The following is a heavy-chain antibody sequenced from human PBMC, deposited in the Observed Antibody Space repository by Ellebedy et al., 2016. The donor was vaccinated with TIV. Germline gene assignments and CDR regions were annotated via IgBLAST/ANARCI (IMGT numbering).Heavy chain of an antibody. CDR2: MNPNSGYT. CDR1: GDTFTSYD. D-gene: IGHD1-26*01. Sequence: AASVKVSCKASGDTFTSYDINWVRQAAGLGLEWMGWMNPNSGYTGSAQEFQGKLTMTRDTSMSTAYMELSSLRSEDTAVYYCVRVIGAIDFWGQGTLVTVSS. V-gene: IGHV1-8*01. J-gene: IGHJ4*02. CDR3: VRVIGAIDF.